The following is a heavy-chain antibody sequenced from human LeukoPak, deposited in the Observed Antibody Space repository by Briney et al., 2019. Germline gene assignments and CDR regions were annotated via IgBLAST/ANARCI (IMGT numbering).Heavy chain of an antibody. J-gene: IGHJ4*02. V-gene: IGHV3-48*03. D-gene: IGHD1-26*01. CDR1: GFTFRNEE. Sequence: GGSLRLSCVVSGFTFRNEEMNWVRQAPGKGLEWIAYISNTGSPIHYRDSVKGRFTISRDNAQSSLFLQMNSLRPDDTAIYYCARGGNYALFDYWGEGVLVAVSS. CDR2: ISNTGSPI. CDR3: ARGGNYALFDY.